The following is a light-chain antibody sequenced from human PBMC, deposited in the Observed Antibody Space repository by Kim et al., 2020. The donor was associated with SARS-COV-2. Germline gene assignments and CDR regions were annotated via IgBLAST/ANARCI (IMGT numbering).Light chain of an antibody. CDR2: YDS. J-gene: IGLJ1*01. CDR1: NIGGHS. V-gene: IGLV3-21*01. Sequence: SYELTQPPSVSVAPGQTARITCGGNNIGGHSVHWYQQKPGQAPVLVIYYDSDRPSGIPERFSGSKAATTATLTISRVEAGDEADYYCQVWDTDTDDYVFVTGTKVTVL. CDR3: QVWDTDTDDYV.